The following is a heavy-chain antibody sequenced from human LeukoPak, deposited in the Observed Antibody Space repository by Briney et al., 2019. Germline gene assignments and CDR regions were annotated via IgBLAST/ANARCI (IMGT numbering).Heavy chain of an antibody. D-gene: IGHD3-22*01. J-gene: IGHJ4*02. CDR3: ARGFYYDGSGFPPHFDY. Sequence: ASETLSLTCTVSGGSISSFYWGWIRQPPGKGLEWIGYIYYSGSTNSNPSLKSRVTISLDTSKNQFSLKLSSVTAADTAVYYCARGFYYDGSGFPPHFDYWGQGALVTVSS. V-gene: IGHV4-59*12. CDR1: GGSISSFY. CDR2: IYYSGST.